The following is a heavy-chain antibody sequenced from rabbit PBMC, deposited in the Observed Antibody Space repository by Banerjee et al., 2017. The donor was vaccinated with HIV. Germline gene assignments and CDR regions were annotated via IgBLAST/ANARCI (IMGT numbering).Heavy chain of an antibody. V-gene: IGHV1S45*01. D-gene: IGHD3-1*01. J-gene: IGHJ4*01. CDR3: ARDFSAGSL. CDR1: GFSFSSTYH. CDR2: ISTGSGST. Sequence: QEQLVESGGGLVQPEGSLTLTCKASGFSFSSTYHMCWVRQAPGKGPEWIGYISTGSGSTDYASWAKGRFTISKTSSTTVTLQMTSLTAADTATYFCARDFSAGSLWGPGTLVTVS.